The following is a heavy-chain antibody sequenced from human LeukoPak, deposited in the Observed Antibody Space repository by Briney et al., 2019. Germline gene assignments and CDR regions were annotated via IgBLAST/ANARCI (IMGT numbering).Heavy chain of an antibody. CDR3: ARDHVRNLAGIVGATTRFDY. V-gene: IGHV3-9*01. CDR1: GFIFNNYA. Sequence: GGSLRLSCAGSGFIFNNYAMHWVRQPPGKGLEWVSGISWNSGSIDYADSVKGRFTISRDNAKNSLYLQMNSLRVEDTAFYYCARDHVRNLAGIVGATTRFDYWGQGALVTVSS. D-gene: IGHD1-26*01. J-gene: IGHJ4*02. CDR2: ISWNSGSI.